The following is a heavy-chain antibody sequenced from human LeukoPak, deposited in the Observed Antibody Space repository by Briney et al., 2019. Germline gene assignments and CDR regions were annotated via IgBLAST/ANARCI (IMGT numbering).Heavy chain of an antibody. D-gene: IGHD3-22*01. CDR3: AREPRYYYDSSGRGAFDI. CDR2: ISTGSSYI. V-gene: IGHV3-21*01. Sequence: GGSLRLSCAASGFTFSSYSMNWVRQAPGKGLEWVSSISTGSSYIYYADSVKGRFTISRDNAKNSLYLQMNSLRAEDTAVYYCAREPRYYYDSSGRGAFDIWGQGTMVTVSS. CDR1: GFTFSSYS. J-gene: IGHJ3*02.